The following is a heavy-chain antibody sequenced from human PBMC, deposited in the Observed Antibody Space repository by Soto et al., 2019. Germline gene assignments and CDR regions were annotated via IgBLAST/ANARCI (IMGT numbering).Heavy chain of an antibody. CDR3: AREERPGGLWFGEP. Sequence: GGSLRLSCAASGFTVSSNYMSWVRQAPGKGLEWVSVIYSGGSTYYADSVKGRFTISRDNSKNTLYLQMNSLRAEDTAVYYCAREERPGGLWFGEPSGQGTLVTVSS. CDR1: GFTVSSNY. J-gene: IGHJ5*02. V-gene: IGHV3-66*01. D-gene: IGHD3-10*01. CDR2: IYSGGST.